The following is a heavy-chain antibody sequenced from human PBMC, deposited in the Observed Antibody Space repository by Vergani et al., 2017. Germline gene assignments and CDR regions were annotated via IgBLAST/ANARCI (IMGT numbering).Heavy chain of an antibody. D-gene: IGHD2-15*01. CDR3: ARASGGVVVAAYHFDY. J-gene: IGHJ4*02. CDR1: GCSISSYY. CDR2: IYTSGST. V-gene: IGHV4-4*07. Sequence: QVQLQESGPGLVKPSETLSLTCTVSGCSISSYYWSWIRHPAGKGLEWIGRIYTSGSTNYNPSLKSRVTMSVDTSKNQFSLKLSSVTAADTAVYYCARASGGVVVAAYHFDYWGQGTLVTVSS.